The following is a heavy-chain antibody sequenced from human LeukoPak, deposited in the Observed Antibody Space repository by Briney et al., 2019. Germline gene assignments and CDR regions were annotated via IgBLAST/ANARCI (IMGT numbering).Heavy chain of an antibody. CDR1: GFTFSSNA. CDR3: AKGHSSGQPDY. Sequence: GGSLRLSCAASGFTFSSNAMSWVRQAPGKGLEWVSAISGGGGGTYYADSVKGRFTISRDNSKNTLYLQMNSLRAEDTAVYYCAKGHSSGQPDYWGQGTLVTVSS. CDR2: ISGGGGGT. V-gene: IGHV3-23*01. J-gene: IGHJ4*02. D-gene: IGHD6-19*01.